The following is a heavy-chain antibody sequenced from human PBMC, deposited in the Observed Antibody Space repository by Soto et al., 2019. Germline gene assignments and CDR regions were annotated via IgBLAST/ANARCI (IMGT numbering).Heavy chain of an antibody. V-gene: IGHV3-23*01. Sequence: GGSLRLSCAASGFTFSSYAMSWVRQAPGKGLEWVSAISGSGGSTYYADSVKGRFTISRDNSKNTLYLQMNSLRAEDTAVYYCAKDPYCSSTSCYLFDPWGQGTLVTVSS. J-gene: IGHJ5*02. CDR2: ISGSGGST. CDR1: GFTFSSYA. D-gene: IGHD2-2*01. CDR3: AKDPYCSSTSCYLFDP.